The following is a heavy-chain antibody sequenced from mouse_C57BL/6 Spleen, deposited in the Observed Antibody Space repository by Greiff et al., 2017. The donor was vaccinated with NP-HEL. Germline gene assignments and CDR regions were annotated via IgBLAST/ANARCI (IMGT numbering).Heavy chain of an antibody. V-gene: IGHV5-4*01. J-gene: IGHJ3*01. Sequence: VQLKESGGGLVKPGGSLKLSCAASGFTFSSYAMSWVRQTPEKRLEWVATISDGGSYTYYPDNVKGRFTISRDNAKNNLYLQMSHLKSEDTAMYYCARERGYYGSSTWFAYWGQGTLVTVSA. CDR3: ARERGYYGSSTWFAY. D-gene: IGHD1-1*01. CDR1: GFTFSSYA. CDR2: ISDGGSYT.